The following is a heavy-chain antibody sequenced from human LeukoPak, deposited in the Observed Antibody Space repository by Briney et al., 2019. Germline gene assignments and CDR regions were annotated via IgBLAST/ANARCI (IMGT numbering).Heavy chain of an antibody. V-gene: IGHV5-51*01. Sequence: GRVTISVDKSISTAYLQWSSLKASDTAMYYCARHNNWFDPWGQGTLVTVSS. J-gene: IGHJ5*02. CDR3: ARHNNWFDP.